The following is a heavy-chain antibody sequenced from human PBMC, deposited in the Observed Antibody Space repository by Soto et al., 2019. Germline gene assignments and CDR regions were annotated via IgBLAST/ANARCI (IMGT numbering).Heavy chain of an antibody. CDR3: TRTILKWFGEAA. CDR2: IKSGPHGATT. CDR1: GFTFTNAW. Sequence: EVQLVESGGGLVKPAGSLRLSCTAAGFTFTNAWTSWDRQAPGKGLEWVCRIKSGPHGATTDYAAPMNGRLTISRADSTHTLYLHMNRLKTDDTAVYYCTRTILKWFGEAACGQGTLVTVSS. J-gene: IGHJ5*02. V-gene: IGHV3-15*01. D-gene: IGHD3-10*01.